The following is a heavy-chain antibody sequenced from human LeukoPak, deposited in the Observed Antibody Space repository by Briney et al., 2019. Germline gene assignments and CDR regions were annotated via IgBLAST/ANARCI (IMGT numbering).Heavy chain of an antibody. V-gene: IGHV3-7*01. CDR3: AGEGGLENY. J-gene: IGHJ4*02. D-gene: IGHD3/OR15-3a*01. CDR2: IKQDGSEK. CDR1: GFTFSGYW. Sequence: GGSLRLSCAASGFTFSGYWMSWVRQAPGKGLEWVANIKQDGSEKYYVDSVKGRFTISRDNAKNSLYLQMNSLRAEDTAVYYCAGEGGLENYWGQGTLVTVSS.